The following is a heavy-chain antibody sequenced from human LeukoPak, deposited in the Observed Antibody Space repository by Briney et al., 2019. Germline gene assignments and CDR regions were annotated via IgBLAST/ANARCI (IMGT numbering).Heavy chain of an antibody. J-gene: IGHJ5*02. V-gene: IGHV4-38-2*02. D-gene: IGHD3-10*01. CDR1: GYSISSGYY. CDR2: IYHSGST. Sequence: PSETLSLTCTVSGYSISSGYYWGWIRQPPGKGLEWIGSIYHSGSTYYNPSLKSRVTISVDTSKNQFSLKRSSVTAADTAVYYCARQVEGSGSFDPWGQGTLVTVSS. CDR3: ARQVEGSGSFDP.